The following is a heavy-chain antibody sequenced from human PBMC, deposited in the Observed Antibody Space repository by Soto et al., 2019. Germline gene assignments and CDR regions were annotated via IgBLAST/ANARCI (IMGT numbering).Heavy chain of an antibody. D-gene: IGHD1-26*01. CDR2: IYHSGST. Sequence: SETLSLTCTVFGDSISSVDHYWSWIRQPPGKGLEWMGYIYHSGSTHYNPSLNSRLTISIDTSTNRFSLNLTSVTAADTAVYFCARLRWETENNWFDPWGQGALVTVSS. CDR1: GDSISSVDHY. J-gene: IGHJ5*02. CDR3: ARLRWETENNWFDP. V-gene: IGHV4-30-4*01.